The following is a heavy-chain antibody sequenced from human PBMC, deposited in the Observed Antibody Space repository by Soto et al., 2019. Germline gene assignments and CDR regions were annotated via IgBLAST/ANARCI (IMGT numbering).Heavy chain of an antibody. CDR3: ARALGHSSSWYGDS. CDR1: GFSFSNYW. Sequence: GGSLRLSCAASGFSFSNYWMAWVRQAPGKGLEWVANIEQDGSDKFYVDSLRGRFTISRDNAKNSLYLQMNSLRAEDTAVYYCARALGHSSSWYGDSWGQGTPVPVSP. J-gene: IGHJ4*02. D-gene: IGHD6-13*01. V-gene: IGHV3-7*01. CDR2: IEQDGSDK.